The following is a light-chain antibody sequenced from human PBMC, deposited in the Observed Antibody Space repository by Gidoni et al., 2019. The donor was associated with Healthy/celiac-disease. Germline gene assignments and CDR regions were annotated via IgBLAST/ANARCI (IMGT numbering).Light chain of an antibody. CDR1: KSVSSSY. CDR3: QQDGSSPKT. V-gene: IGKV3-20*01. Sequence: EIVLTQSPGTLSLSPGERATLSCRASKSVSSSYLAWDQQKPGQAPRLVIYGASSRATGIPDRFSGSGSGTDFTLTISRLEHEDFAVYYCQQDGSSPKTFGQXTKVEIK. CDR2: GAS. J-gene: IGKJ1*01.